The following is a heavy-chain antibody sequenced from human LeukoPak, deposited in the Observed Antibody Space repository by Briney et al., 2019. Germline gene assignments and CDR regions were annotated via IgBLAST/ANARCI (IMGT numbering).Heavy chain of an antibody. CDR2: ISSNSSTI. J-gene: IGHJ3*02. Sequence: GGSLRLSCAASGFTFSSYSMNWVRQAPGKGLEWVSYISSNSSTIYYADSVKGRFTISRDNAKNSLYLQMNSLRAEDTAVYCCARAIAAARTGAFDIWGQGTMVTVSS. D-gene: IGHD6-13*01. CDR1: GFTFSSYS. CDR3: ARAIAAARTGAFDI. V-gene: IGHV3-48*04.